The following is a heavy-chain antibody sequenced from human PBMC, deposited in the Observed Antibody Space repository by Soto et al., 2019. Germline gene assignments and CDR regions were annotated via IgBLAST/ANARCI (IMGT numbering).Heavy chain of an antibody. CDR3: ARARGGSSGLRFLEWSLSGPFDY. CDR2: INHSGST. V-gene: IGHV4-34*01. Sequence: SETLSLTCAVYGGSFSGYYWSWIRQPPGKGLEWIGEINHSGSTNYNPSLKSRVTISVDTSKNQFSLKLSSVTAADTAVYYCARARGGSSGLRFLEWSLSGPFDYWGQGTLVTVSS. J-gene: IGHJ4*02. CDR1: GGSFSGYY. D-gene: IGHD3-3*01.